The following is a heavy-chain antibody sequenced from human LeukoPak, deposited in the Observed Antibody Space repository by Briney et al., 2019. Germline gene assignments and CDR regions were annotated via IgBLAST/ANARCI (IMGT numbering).Heavy chain of an antibody. V-gene: IGHV4-34*01. J-gene: IGHJ3*02. Sequence: PSETLSLTCAVYGGSFSGYYWSWIRQPPGKGLEWIGEINHSGSTNYNPSLKSRVTISVDTSKNQFSLKLSSVTAADTAVYYCAREREEVTIFGVVIMNAFDIWGQGTMVTVSS. D-gene: IGHD3-3*01. CDR3: AREREEVTIFGVVIMNAFDI. CDR1: GGSFSGYY. CDR2: INHSGST.